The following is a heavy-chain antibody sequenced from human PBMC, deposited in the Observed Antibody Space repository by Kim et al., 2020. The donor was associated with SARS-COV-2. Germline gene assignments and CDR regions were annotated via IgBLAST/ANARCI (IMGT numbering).Heavy chain of an antibody. CDR3: AREKYVSSSPPKLYDSYGMDV. CDR2: IYYSGST. Sequence: SETLSLTCTVSGGSISSSSYYWGWIRQPPGKGLEWIGSIYYSGSTYYNPSLKRRITISVDTSKNQFSLKLSSVTAADTAVYYCAREKYVSSSPPKLYDSYGMDVWGQGTTVSVSS. J-gene: IGHJ6*02. CDR1: GGSISSSSYY. V-gene: IGHV4-39*07. D-gene: IGHD6-6*01.